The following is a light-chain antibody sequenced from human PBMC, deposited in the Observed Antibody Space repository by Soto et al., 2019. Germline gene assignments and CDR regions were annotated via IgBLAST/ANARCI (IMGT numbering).Light chain of an antibody. CDR3: QQYDTYSWT. J-gene: IGKJ1*01. V-gene: IGKV1-5*03. Sequence: DIQMTQSPSTLSASVGDRVTITCRASQSINTWLAWYQQKPGKPPNLLISKASNLESGVPSRFSGSGSGTEFTLTISNLQPDDFATYFCQQYDTYSWTFGQGTKVEIK. CDR2: KAS. CDR1: QSINTW.